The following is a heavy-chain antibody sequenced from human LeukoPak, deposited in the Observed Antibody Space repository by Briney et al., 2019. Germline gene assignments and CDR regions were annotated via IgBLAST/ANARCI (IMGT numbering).Heavy chain of an antibody. CDR1: GFTFSSYW. V-gene: IGHV3-74*01. D-gene: IGHD6-19*01. CDR3: ARDQVSSGWYGGGIDY. Sequence: GGSLRLSCAASGFTFSSYWMHWVRQAPGKGLVWVSRINSDGSSTSYADSVKSRFTISRDNAKNTLYLQMNSLRAEDTAVYYCARDQVSSGWYGGGIDYWGQGTLVTVSS. CDR2: INSDGSST. J-gene: IGHJ4*02.